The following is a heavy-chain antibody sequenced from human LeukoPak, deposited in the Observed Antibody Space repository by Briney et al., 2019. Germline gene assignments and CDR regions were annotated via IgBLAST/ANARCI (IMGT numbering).Heavy chain of an antibody. J-gene: IGHJ3*02. CDR3: ARSLPNYYDSSGSHAFDI. V-gene: IGHV3-48*01. D-gene: IGHD3-22*01. Sequence: GGSLRLSCAASGFTLSSYSMNWVRQAPGKGLEWVTDISSRSNSVYYAHSVKGRFTISRDNAKNSLYLQMNSLRAEDTAVYYCARSLPNYYDSSGSHAFDIWGQGTMVTVSS. CDR2: ISSRSNSV. CDR1: GFTLSSYS.